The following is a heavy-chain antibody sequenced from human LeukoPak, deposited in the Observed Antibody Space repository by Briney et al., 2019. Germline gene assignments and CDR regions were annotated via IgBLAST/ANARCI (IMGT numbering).Heavy chain of an antibody. CDR3: ARVLNYYDSSGYYYVGSYYYGMDV. Sequence: ASVKVSCTASGYTFTSYCMHWVRQAPGQGLEWMGIINPSGGSTSYAQKFQGRVTMTRDTSTSTVYMELSSLRSEDTAVYYCARVLNYYDSSGYYYVGSYYYGMDVWGQGTTVTVSS. CDR1: GYTFTSYC. V-gene: IGHV1-46*01. J-gene: IGHJ6*02. D-gene: IGHD3-22*01. CDR2: INPSGGST.